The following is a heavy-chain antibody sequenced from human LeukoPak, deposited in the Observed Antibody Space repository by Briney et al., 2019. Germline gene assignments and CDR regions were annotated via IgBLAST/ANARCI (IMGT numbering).Heavy chain of an antibody. CDR3: ARDLAAAGTSFDY. V-gene: IGHV4-38-2*02. Sequence: SETLSLTCTVSGYSISSGYYWGWIRQPPGKGLEWIGSIYHSGSTYYNPSLKSRVTIPVDTSKNQFSLKLSSVTAADTAVYYCARDLAAAGTSFDYWGQGTLVTVSS. CDR2: IYHSGST. D-gene: IGHD6-13*01. J-gene: IGHJ4*02. CDR1: GYSISSGYY.